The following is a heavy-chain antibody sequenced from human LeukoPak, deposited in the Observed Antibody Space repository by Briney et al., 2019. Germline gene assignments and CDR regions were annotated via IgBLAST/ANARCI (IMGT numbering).Heavy chain of an antibody. D-gene: IGHD1-1*01. CDR1: GFTFSSYW. V-gene: IGHV3-74*01. CDR3: ASIQLLDAFDI. Sequence: PGGSLRLSCAASGFTFSSYWMHWVRQAPGKGLVWVSRINSDGSSTSYADSVKGRFTISRDNAKNTLYLQMNSLRAEDTAVYYCASIQLLDAFDIWGQGTMVTVSS. CDR2: INSDGSST. J-gene: IGHJ3*02.